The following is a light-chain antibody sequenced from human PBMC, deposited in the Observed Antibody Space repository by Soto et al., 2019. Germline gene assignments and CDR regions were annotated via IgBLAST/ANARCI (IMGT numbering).Light chain of an antibody. Sequence: AIRMTQSPSSLSASTGDRVTITCRASQGISSYLAWYQQKPGKAPKLLIYAASTLQSGVPPRFSGSGSGTDFTLTISCLLSEDFATYYCQQYYSYPSAFGQGTKVETK. CDR2: AAS. V-gene: IGKV1-8*01. J-gene: IGKJ1*01. CDR3: QQYYSYPSA. CDR1: QGISSY.